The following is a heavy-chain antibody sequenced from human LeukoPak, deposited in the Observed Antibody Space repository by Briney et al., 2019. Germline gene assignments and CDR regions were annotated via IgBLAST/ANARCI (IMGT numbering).Heavy chain of an antibody. CDR3: ARDGSYDNSFDS. CDR2: INHSGST. Sequence: SETLSLTCAVYGGSFSGYYWSWIRQPPGKGLEWIGEINHSGSTNYNPSLKSRVTISVDTSKNQFSLKLSSVTAADTAVYYCARDGSYDNSFDSWGQGTLVTVSS. J-gene: IGHJ5*01. CDR1: GGSFSGYY. V-gene: IGHV4-34*01. D-gene: IGHD3-22*01.